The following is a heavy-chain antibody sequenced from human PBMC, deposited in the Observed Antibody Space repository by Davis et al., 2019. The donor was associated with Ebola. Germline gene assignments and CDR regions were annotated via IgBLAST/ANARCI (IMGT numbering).Heavy chain of an antibody. CDR1: GSTFSSYG. V-gene: IGHV3-33*01. J-gene: IGHJ3*02. CDR3: ARSSEAYAFDI. Sequence: GESLKISCAASGSTFSSYGMHWVRQAPGKGLEWVAVVWFDGSNKHYADSVKGRFTVSRDNSKNTLYLQMNSLSAEDTAVYYCARSSEAYAFDIWGQGTMVTVSS. D-gene: IGHD6-6*01. CDR2: VWFDGSNK.